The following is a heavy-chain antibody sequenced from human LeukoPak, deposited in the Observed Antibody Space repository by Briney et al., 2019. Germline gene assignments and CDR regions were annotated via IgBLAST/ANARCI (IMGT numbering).Heavy chain of an antibody. V-gene: IGHV4-39*07. CDR2: IYYSGST. J-gene: IGHJ4*02. Sequence: SETLSLTCTVSGGSISSSSYYWGWIRQPPGKGLEWIGSIYYSGSTYYNPSLKSRVTISVDTSKNQFSLKLSSVTAADTAVYYCARDLKGYYGLGSYSSAYWGQGTLVTVSS. CDR1: GGSISSSSYY. CDR3: ARDLKGYYGLGSYSSAY. D-gene: IGHD3-10*01.